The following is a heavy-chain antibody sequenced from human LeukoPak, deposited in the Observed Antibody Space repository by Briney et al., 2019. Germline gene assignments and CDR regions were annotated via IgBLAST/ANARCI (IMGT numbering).Heavy chain of an antibody. J-gene: IGHJ3*02. CDR3: ARAVSYYDSSVGAFDI. V-gene: IGHV4-59*12. D-gene: IGHD3-22*01. CDR1: GGSISSYY. Sequence: SETLSLTCTVSGGSISSYYWSWIRQPPGKGLEWIGYIYYSGSTNYNPSLKSRVTISVDTSKNQFSLKLSSVTAADTAVYYCARAVSYYDSSVGAFDIWGQGTMVTVSS. CDR2: IYYSGST.